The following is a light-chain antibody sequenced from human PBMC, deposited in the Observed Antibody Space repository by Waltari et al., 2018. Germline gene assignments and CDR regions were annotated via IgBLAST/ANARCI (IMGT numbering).Light chain of an antibody. CDR1: KGISSF. Sequence: DIQLTQSPSFLSASVGDRVTITCRASKGISSFLVWYQQKPGKAPKLLIYDASTLQTGVPSRFSGSASGTEFTLTISSLQPEDFATYYCQQLNSYPFTFGPGTKVDIE. CDR3: QQLNSYPFT. CDR2: DAS. J-gene: IGKJ3*01. V-gene: IGKV1-9*01.